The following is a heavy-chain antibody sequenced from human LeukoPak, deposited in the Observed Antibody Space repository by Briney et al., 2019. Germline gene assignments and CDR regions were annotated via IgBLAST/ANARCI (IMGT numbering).Heavy chain of an antibody. J-gene: IGHJ4*02. CDR3: ARDFPGFASNTDDYGGNPDY. Sequence: GGSLRLSCAASGFTFRRYWMSWVRQAPGKGLEWVAHISEDGSEKLYVDSVKGRFTISRDNAKNSLYLQMNSLRDEDTAVYYCARDFPGFASNTDDYGGNPDYWGQGTLVTVSS. CDR1: GFTFRRYW. CDR2: ISEDGSEK. D-gene: IGHD4-23*01. V-gene: IGHV3-7*01.